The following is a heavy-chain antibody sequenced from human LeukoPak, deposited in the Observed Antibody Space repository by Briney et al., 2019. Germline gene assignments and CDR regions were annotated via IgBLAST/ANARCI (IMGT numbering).Heavy chain of an antibody. V-gene: IGHV3-48*03. J-gene: IGHJ5*02. Sequence: AGGSLRLSCAASGFTFSSYEMNWVRQAPGKGLEWVSYISSSGSTIYYADSVKGRFTISRDNAKNSLYLQMSSLRAEDTAVYYCASVPPVYSSSRNWFDPWGQGTLVTVSS. D-gene: IGHD6-13*01. CDR1: GFTFSSYE. CDR3: ASVPPVYSSSRNWFDP. CDR2: ISSSGSTI.